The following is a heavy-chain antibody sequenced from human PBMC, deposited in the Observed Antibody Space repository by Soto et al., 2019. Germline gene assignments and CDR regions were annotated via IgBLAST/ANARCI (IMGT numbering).Heavy chain of an antibody. V-gene: IGHV1-18*01. CDR1: GYTFTSYG. D-gene: IGHD3-3*01. Sequence: ASVKVSCKASGYTFTSYGISWVRQAPGQGLEWMGWISAYNGNTNYAQKLQGRVTMTTDTSTSTAYMELRSLRSDDTAVYYCARTYYDLWSGYYTVYWYFDLWGRGTLVTVSS. CDR3: ARTYYDLWSGYYTVYWYFDL. J-gene: IGHJ2*01. CDR2: ISAYNGNT.